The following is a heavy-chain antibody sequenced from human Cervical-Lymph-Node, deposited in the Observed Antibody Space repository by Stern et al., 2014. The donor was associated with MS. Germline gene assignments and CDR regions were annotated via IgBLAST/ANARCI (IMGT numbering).Heavy chain of an antibody. J-gene: IGHJ6*02. CDR2: ISGSGST. V-gene: IGHV3-23*04. Sequence: EVQLVESEGGLVQPGGSLRLSCAASGFTFSSYAMSWVRQAPGKGLEWVSSISGSGSTYYADSVKGRFTISRDNSKNTLNVQMNSLRAEDTAVYYCAKDVRSSSWRGYGMDVWGQGTTVTVSS. CDR3: AKDVRSSSWRGYGMDV. CDR1: GFTFSSYA. D-gene: IGHD6-13*01.